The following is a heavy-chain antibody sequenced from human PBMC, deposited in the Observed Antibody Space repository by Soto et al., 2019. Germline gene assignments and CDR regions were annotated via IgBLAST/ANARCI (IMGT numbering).Heavy chain of an antibody. Sequence: GSLRLSCAASGFTFSDYYMSWIRQAPGKGLEWVSYISSSSGYTNYADSVKGRFTITRDNAKNSLYLQMNSLRAEDTAVYYCAKEYGRLDYWGQGTLVTVSS. J-gene: IGHJ4*02. V-gene: IGHV3-11*06. D-gene: IGHD4-17*01. CDR3: AKEYGRLDY. CDR2: ISSSSGYT. CDR1: GFTFSDYY.